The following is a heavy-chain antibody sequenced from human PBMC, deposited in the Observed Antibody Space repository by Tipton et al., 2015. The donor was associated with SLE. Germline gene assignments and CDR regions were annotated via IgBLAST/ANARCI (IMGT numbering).Heavy chain of an antibody. CDR2: IYHSGST. CDR1: GYSISSGYY. Sequence: LRLSCAVSGYSISSGYYWGWIPQPPGKGLEGIGSIYHSGSTYYNPSLKSRVTISVDTSKNQFSLKLSSVTAADTAVYYCARDGGDYGYWGQGTLVTVSS. CDR3: ARDGGDYGY. V-gene: IGHV4-38-2*02. J-gene: IGHJ4*02. D-gene: IGHD4-17*01.